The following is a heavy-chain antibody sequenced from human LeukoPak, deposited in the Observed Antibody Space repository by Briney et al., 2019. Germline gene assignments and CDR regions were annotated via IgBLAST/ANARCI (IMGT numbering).Heavy chain of an antibody. CDR2: VNPILGLS. CDR3: AREGMDTSMVQSYYYGMDV. D-gene: IGHD5-18*01. CDR1: GGTFSSYA. V-gene: IGHV1-69*04. J-gene: IGHJ6*02. Sequence: ASVTVSCKAFGGTFSSYAISWVRQAPGQGLEWMGRVNPILGLSNYAQNFPGRVTITADKSTSTAYMELSNLRSEDTAVYYCAREGMDTSMVQSYYYGMDVWGQGTTVTVSS.